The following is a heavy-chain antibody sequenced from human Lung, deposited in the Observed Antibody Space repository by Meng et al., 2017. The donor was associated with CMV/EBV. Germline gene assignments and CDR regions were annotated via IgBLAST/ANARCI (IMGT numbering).Heavy chain of an antibody. CDR1: GFTFSAYA. D-gene: IGHD6-19*01. CDR2: FSGSGGTT. CDR3: AKSRSGWLFDP. V-gene: IGHV3-23*01. Sequence: VNLLGSGGGLVQAGGSLRLSCAASGFTFSAYAMSWVRQARGKGLEWVSTFSGSGGTTYYADSVTGRFTLSRDNSKITIYLQMNSLRVADTAVYYCAKSRSGWLFDPWGQGTLVTVSS. J-gene: IGHJ5*02.